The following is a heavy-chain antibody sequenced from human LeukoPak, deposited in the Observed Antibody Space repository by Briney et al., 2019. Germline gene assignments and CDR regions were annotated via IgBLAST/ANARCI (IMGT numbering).Heavy chain of an antibody. CDR3: AREGFWSGYQNDYYYYYMDV. CDR2: IYTSGST. J-gene: IGHJ6*03. D-gene: IGHD3-3*01. V-gene: IGHV4-61*02. Sequence: PSQTLSLTCTVSGASISSGSYYWSWIRQPAGKGLEWIGRIYTSGSTNYNPSLKSRVTISVDTSKNQFSLKLSSVTAADTAVYYCAREGFWSGYQNDYYYYYMDVWGKGTTVTVSS. CDR1: GASISSGSYY.